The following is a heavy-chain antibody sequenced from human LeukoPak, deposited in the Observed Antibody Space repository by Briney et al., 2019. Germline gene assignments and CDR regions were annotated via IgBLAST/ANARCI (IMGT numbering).Heavy chain of an antibody. Sequence: SETLSLTCTVSGGSISTISSSTYYWGWIRQAPGKGLEWIGSLFHGENSHYNPSLKSRATLSVDTSNNQFSLKLTSVTAADAAVYFCARQLPTAAADTRGYFDYWGQGTVVTVSS. CDR3: ARQLPTAAADTRGYFDY. CDR2: LFHGENS. CDR1: GGSISTISSSTYY. D-gene: IGHD6-25*01. V-gene: IGHV4-39*01. J-gene: IGHJ4*02.